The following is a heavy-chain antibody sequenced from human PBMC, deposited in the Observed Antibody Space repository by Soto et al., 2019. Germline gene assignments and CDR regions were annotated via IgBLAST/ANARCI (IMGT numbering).Heavy chain of an antibody. J-gene: IGHJ5*02. V-gene: IGHV1-18*04. Sequence: LLLQSGAELKKPGASVKLSCKASGYSFSTYDISWLRQAPGQGPAWMGRISPKNGNTNYAQSFQDRVTMTADTSSSTAYMELRGLRSDDTANYYCATSYDTGFDPWGQGTLGTVSS. CDR1: GYSFSTYD. D-gene: IGHD3-9*01. CDR2: ISPKNGNT. CDR3: ATSYDTGFDP.